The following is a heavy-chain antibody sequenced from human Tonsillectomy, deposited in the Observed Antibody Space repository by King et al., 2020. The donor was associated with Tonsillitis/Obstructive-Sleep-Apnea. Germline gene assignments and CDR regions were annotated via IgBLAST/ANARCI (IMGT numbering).Heavy chain of an antibody. CDR3: ARDYCTRTSCYDY. V-gene: IGHV3-33*01. CDR1: GFTFSSYG. CDR2: IWYDGSNK. J-gene: IGHJ4*02. D-gene: IGHD2-2*01. Sequence: VQLVESGGGVVQPGRSLRLSCAASGFTFSSYGMHWVRQAPGKGLEWVAVIWYDGSNKYYAYSVKGRFTISRDNSKNTLYLQMNSLRVEDTAVYYCARDYCTRTSCYDYWGQGTLVTVSS.